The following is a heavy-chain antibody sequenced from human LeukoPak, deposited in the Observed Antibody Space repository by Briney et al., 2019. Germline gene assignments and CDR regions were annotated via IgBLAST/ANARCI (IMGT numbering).Heavy chain of an antibody. V-gene: IGHV1-18*01. CDR2: ISAYNGNT. Sequence: GASVKVSCKASGYTFTSYGISWVRQAPGQGLEWMGWISAYNGNTNYAQKLQGRVTMTTDTSTSTAYMELRSLRSDDTAVYYCARDCSSTSCPKDAFDIWGQGTMVTVSS. D-gene: IGHD2-2*01. CDR3: ARDCSSTSCPKDAFDI. CDR1: GYTFTSYG. J-gene: IGHJ3*02.